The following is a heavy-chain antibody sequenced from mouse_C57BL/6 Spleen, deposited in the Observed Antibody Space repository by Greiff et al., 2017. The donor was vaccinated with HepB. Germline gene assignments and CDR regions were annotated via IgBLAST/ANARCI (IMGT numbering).Heavy chain of an antibody. CDR1: GYTFTSYW. V-gene: IGHV1-61*01. CDR2: IYPSDSET. Sequence: VQLQQPGAELVRPGSSVKLSCKASGYTFTSYWMDWVKQRPGQGLEWIGNIYPSDSETHYNQKFKDKATLTVDKSSSTAYMQLSSLTSEDSAVYYCAREDSSGFDYWGQGTTLTVSS. J-gene: IGHJ2*01. CDR3: AREDSSGFDY. D-gene: IGHD3-2*02.